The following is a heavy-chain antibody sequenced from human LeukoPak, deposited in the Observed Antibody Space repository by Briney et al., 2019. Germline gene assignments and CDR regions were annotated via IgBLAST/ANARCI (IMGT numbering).Heavy chain of an antibody. CDR1: GYTFTSYA. CDR2: INTNTGNP. CDR3: AREGTAAGTATGFDY. D-gene: IGHD6-13*01. Sequence: ASVKVSCKASGYTFTSYAMNWVRQAPGQGLEWMGWINTNTGNPTYAQGFTGRFVFPLDTSVSTAYLQISSLKAEDTAVYYCAREGTAAGTATGFDYWGQGTLVTVSS. V-gene: IGHV7-4-1*02. J-gene: IGHJ4*02.